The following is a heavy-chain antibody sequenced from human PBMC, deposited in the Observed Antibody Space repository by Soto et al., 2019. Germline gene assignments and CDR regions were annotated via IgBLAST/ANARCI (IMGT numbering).Heavy chain of an antibody. D-gene: IGHD3-3*02. CDR3: ASPGHFRGGVDAFDI. CDR1: GGSISSGGYY. Sequence: PSETLSLTCTVAGGSISSGGYYWSWIRQHPGKGPEWIGYIYYSGSTYYNPSLKSRVTISVDTSKNQFSLKPSSVTAADTAVYYCASPGHFRGGVDAFDIWGQGTMVTVSS. V-gene: IGHV4-31*03. CDR2: IYYSGST. J-gene: IGHJ3*02.